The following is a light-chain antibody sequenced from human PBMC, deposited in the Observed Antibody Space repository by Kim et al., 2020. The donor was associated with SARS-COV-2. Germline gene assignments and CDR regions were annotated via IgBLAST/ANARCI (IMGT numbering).Light chain of an antibody. V-gene: IGLV4-69*01. CDR2: LNSDGSH. CDR1: SGHGSYA. CDR3: QTWGTGIFWV. J-gene: IGLJ3*02. Sequence: VKPTCTLSSGHGSYAIAWHQQQPEKGPRYLMKLNSDGSHSKGDGIPDRFSGSSSGAERYLTISSLQSEDEADYYCQTWGTGIFWVFGGGTQLTVL.